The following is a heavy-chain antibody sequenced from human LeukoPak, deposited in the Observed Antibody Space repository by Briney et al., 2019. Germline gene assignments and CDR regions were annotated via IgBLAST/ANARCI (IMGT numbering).Heavy chain of an antibody. Sequence: SVKVSCKAPGGTFSSYAISWVRQAPGQGLEWMGGIIPIFGTANYAQKFQGRVTITADESTSTAYMELSSLRSEDTAVYYCARGGIAAAKHNWFDPWGQGTLVTVSS. D-gene: IGHD6-13*01. V-gene: IGHV1-69*13. CDR3: ARGGIAAAKHNWFDP. CDR2: IIPIFGTA. J-gene: IGHJ5*02. CDR1: GGTFSSYA.